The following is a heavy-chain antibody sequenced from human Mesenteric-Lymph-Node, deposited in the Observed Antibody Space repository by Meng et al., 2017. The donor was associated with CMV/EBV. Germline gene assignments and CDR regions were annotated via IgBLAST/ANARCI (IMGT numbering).Heavy chain of an antibody. D-gene: IGHD3-3*01. J-gene: IGHJ4*02. CDR1: GFTFSSYA. CDR2: ISYDGNNK. CDR3: ARDYDFWSGYRD. V-gene: IGHV3-30*04. Sequence: GESLKISCAASGFTFSSYAMHWVRQAPGKGLEWVAVISYDGNNKYYADSVKGRFTISRDNSKNTLYLQMNSLRAEDTAVYYCARDYDFWSGYRDWGQGTLVTVSS.